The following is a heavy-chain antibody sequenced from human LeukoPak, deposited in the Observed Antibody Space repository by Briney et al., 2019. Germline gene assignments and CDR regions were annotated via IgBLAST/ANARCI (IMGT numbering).Heavy chain of an antibody. CDR2: IYYSGST. V-gene: IGHV4-31*03. Sequence: PSETLSLTCTVSGGSISSGGYYWSWIRQHPGKGLEGIGCIYYSGSTYDNPSLKSRVTISVDTSKNQFSLKLSSVTAADTAVYYCARGYRDYVWGSYRYHGDAFDIWGQGTMVTVSS. D-gene: IGHD3-16*02. J-gene: IGHJ3*02. CDR1: GGSISSGGYY. CDR3: ARGYRDYVWGSYRYHGDAFDI.